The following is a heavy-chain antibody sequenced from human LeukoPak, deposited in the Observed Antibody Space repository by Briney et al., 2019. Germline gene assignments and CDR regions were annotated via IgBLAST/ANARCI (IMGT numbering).Heavy chain of an antibody. Sequence: SETLSLTCTVSGGSISNYYWSWIRQPPGKGLEWIGYIYYSGRTRYNPSLKSPVTISVDTSKNQFSLRLSSVTAADTAVYFCARGRVSSSTWYSTYYYYFYMDVWGKGTTVTVSS. CDR1: GGSISNYY. D-gene: IGHD6-13*01. CDR3: ARGRVSSSTWYSTYYYYFYMDV. J-gene: IGHJ6*03. V-gene: IGHV4-59*12. CDR2: IYYSGRT.